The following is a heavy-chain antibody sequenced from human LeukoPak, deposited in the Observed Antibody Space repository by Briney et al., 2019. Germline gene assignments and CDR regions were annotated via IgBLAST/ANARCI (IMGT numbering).Heavy chain of an antibody. J-gene: IGHJ4*02. Sequence: PSETLSLTCTVSGGSISSYYWSWTRQPPGKGLEWIGYIYYSGSTNYNPSLKSRVTISVDTSKNQFSLKLSSVTAADTAVYYCARVTYDFWSGYSSDYWGQGTLVTVSS. CDR3: ARVTYDFWSGYSSDY. D-gene: IGHD3-3*01. CDR1: GGSISSYY. V-gene: IGHV4-59*01. CDR2: IYYSGST.